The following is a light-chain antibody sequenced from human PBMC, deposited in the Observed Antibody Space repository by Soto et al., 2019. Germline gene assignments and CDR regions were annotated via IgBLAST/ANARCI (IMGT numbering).Light chain of an antibody. CDR2: GAS. CDR1: QSVTSRF. CDR3: QQCGSSPPST. Sequence: EIVLTQSPGTLSLSPGERATLSCRASQSVTSRFSAWFQHKPGPAPRLLIYGASSRATGIPDRFSGSGSGTDFILTFSRLEPEDFAVFYCQQCGSSPPSTFGQGTKLDIK. V-gene: IGKV3-20*01. J-gene: IGKJ2*01.